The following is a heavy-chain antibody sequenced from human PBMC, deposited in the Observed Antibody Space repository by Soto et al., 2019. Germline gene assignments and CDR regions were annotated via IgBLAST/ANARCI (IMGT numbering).Heavy chain of an antibody. CDR2: ISWNSGSI. CDR1: GFTFDDYA. D-gene: IGHD4-17*01. V-gene: IGHV3-9*01. CDR3: AKEDLRSHAFDI. Sequence: GGSLRLSCAASGFTFDDYAMHWVRQAPGKGLEWVSGISWNSGSIGYADSVKGRFTISRDNAKNSLYLQMNSLRAEDTALYYCAKEDLRSHAFDIWGQGTMVTVSS. J-gene: IGHJ3*02.